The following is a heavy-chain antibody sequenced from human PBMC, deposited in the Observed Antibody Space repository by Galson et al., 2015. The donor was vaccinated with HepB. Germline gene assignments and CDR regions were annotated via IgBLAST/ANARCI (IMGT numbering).Heavy chain of an antibody. Sequence: SLRLSCAASGFTFSSYGMHWVRQAPGKGLEWVAVIWYDGSDKYYADSVKGRLTISRDNSKNTVYLQMNSLRAEDPAVYYCARDRGYSGYGRGPCDYWGQGTLVTVSS. J-gene: IGHJ4*02. V-gene: IGHV3-33*08. CDR1: GFTFSSYG. CDR2: IWYDGSDK. CDR3: ARDRGYSGYGRGPCDY. D-gene: IGHD5-12*01.